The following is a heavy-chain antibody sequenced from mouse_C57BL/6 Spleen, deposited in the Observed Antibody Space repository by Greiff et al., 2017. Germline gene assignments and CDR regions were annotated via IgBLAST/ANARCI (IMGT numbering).Heavy chain of an antibody. D-gene: IGHD2-1*01. CDR2: ISSGSSTI. CDR3: ARGVYYGDYFDY. CDR1: GFTFSDYG. J-gene: IGHJ2*01. V-gene: IGHV5-17*01. Sequence: EVQLQESGGGLVKPGGSLKLSCAASGFTFSDYGMHWVRQAPEKGLEWVAYISSGSSTIYYADTVKGRFTISRDNAKNTLFLQMTSLRSEDTAMYYCARGVYYGDYFDYWGQGTTLTVSS.